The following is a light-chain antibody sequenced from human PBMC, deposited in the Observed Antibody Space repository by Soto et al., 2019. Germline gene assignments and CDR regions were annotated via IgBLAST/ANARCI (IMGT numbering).Light chain of an antibody. CDR3: QQYGSSPEVT. CDR1: QSVSSSY. CDR2: GAS. Sequence: EIVLTQSPGTLSLSPGERDTISCRASQSVSSSYLAWYQQKPGQAPRLLIYGASSRATGIPDRFSGSGSGTDFTLTISRLEPEDFAVYYCQQYGSSPEVTFGPGTKVDIK. J-gene: IGKJ3*01. V-gene: IGKV3-20*01.